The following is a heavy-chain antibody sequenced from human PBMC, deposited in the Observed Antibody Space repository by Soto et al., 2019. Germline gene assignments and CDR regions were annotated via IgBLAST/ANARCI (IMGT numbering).Heavy chain of an antibody. D-gene: IGHD1-7*01. V-gene: IGHV3-23*01. Sequence: GGSLRLSCATSGLTFSNYAMSWVRQAPGGGLEWVSSMSGSSSTTYYADSVKGRFTISRDRSKNTLYLQMSSLRAEDTALYYCAKNQERELPRVIDFWGQGTLVTVS. CDR3: AKNQERELPRVIDF. CDR2: MSGSSSTT. J-gene: IGHJ4*02. CDR1: GLTFSNYA.